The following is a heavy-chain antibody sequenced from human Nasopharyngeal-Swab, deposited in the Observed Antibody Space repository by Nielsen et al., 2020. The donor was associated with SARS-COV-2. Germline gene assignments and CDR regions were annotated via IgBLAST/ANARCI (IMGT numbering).Heavy chain of an antibody. J-gene: IGHJ2*01. D-gene: IGHD3-22*01. Sequence: GGSLRLSCAASGFTFSSYSMNWVSQAPGKGLEWVSSISSSISYIYYEDSVKGRFTISRDNAKNSLYLQMNSLRAEDTAVYYCARDIDSSGYSGYWYFDLWGRGTLVTVSS. CDR2: ISSSISYI. CDR1: GFTFSSYS. V-gene: IGHV3-21*01. CDR3: ARDIDSSGYSGYWYFDL.